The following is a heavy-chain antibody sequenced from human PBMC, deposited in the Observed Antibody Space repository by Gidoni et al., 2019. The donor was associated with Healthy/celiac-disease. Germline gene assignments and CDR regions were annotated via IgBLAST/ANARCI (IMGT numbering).Heavy chain of an antibody. D-gene: IGHD2-2*02. CDR2: ISSSSSYI. J-gene: IGHJ3*02. CDR3: AREIGWDQVVPAAIINAFDI. CDR1: GFTFSSYS. Sequence: EVQLVESGGGLVKPGGSLRLSCAASGFTFSSYSMNWVRQAPGKGLEWVSSISSSSSYIYYADSVKGRFTISRDNAKNSLYLQMNSLRAEDTAVYYCAREIGWDQVVPAAIINAFDIWGQGTMVTVSS. V-gene: IGHV3-21*01.